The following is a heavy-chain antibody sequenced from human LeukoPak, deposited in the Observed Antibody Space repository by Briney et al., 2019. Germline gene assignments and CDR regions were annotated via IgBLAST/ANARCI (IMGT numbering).Heavy chain of an antibody. D-gene: IGHD6-19*01. CDR3: ARRVAGLECFDY. J-gene: IGHJ4*02. V-gene: IGHV5-51*01. CDR2: IYPGDSDT. Sequence: ESLKISCKGSGYSFTSYWIGWVRQMPGRGLEWMGIIYPGDSDTRYSPSFQGQVTISADKSINTAYLQWSSLKASDTALYYCARRVAGLECFDYWGQGTLVTVSS. CDR1: GYSFTSYW.